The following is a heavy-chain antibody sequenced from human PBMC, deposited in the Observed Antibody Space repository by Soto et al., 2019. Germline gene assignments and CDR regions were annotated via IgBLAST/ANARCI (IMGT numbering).Heavy chain of an antibody. D-gene: IGHD1-26*01. CDR2: IHSRGTT. V-gene: IGHV4-59*01. Sequence: QVQLQESGPGLVKPSETVSVTCNVSGGSTSGYYWTWIRQSPGKGLEWIGYIHSRGTTTYNPSLKSRVTLSIDTSKYQVYLRVTSVTAGDTAIYYCARHKKWAEQGWFDPWGQGTQVTVAS. CDR1: GGSTSGYY. J-gene: IGHJ5*02. CDR3: ARHKKWAEQGWFDP.